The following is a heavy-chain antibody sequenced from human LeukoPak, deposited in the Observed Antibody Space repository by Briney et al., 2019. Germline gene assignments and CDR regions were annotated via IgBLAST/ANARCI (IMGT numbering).Heavy chain of an antibody. D-gene: IGHD2-8*02. CDR1: GFTFGDFG. J-gene: IGHJ4*02. CDR3: SRSRRVLCTGACYSFDY. V-gene: IGHV3-49*03. CDR2: ITSKVYGGAT. Sequence: GGSLRLSCTSSGFTFGDFGMSWFRQTPGKGPEWVGFITSKVYGGATEYAASVKGRFIISRDDSKSIAYLQMNSLETEDTAVYYCSRSRRVLCTGACYSFDYWGQGTLVTVSS.